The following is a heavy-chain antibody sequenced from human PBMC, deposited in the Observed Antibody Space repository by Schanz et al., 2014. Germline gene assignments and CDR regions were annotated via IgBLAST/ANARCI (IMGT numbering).Heavy chain of an antibody. V-gene: IGHV3-23*04. CDR3: ARDGDRFYHNYYMDV. Sequence: VQLVESGGGVVQPGRSLRLSCAASGFTFSSYAMSWVRQAPGKGLEWVSALSGSGGSTYYADSVEGRFTISRDNSRNTLYLQMNSLRAEDTAVYYCARDGDRFYHNYYMDVWGKGTTVTVSS. CDR1: GFTFSSYA. D-gene: IGHD4-17*01. CDR2: LSGSGGST. J-gene: IGHJ6*03.